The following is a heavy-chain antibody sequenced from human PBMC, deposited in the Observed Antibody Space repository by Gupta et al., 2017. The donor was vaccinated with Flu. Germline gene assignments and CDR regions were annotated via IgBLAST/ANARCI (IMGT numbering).Heavy chain of an antibody. J-gene: IGHJ1*01. D-gene: IGHD1-1*01. CDR2: IKQGGSDS. V-gene: IGHV3-7*01. CDR3: ARDETTRVDQLPLQY. Sequence: QAPGKGLEWVANIKQGGSDSYYVDSVKGRFTISRDNAKNSLYLQMNNLRVEDTAVYYCARDETTRVDQLPLQYWGQGTLVSVSS.